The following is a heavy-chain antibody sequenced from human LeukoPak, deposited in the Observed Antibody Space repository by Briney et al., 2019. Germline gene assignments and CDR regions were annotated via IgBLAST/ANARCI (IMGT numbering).Heavy chain of an antibody. J-gene: IGHJ5*02. Sequence: SETLSLTCTVSGGSISSSSYYWGWIRQPPGKGLEWIGSIYYSGSTYYNPSLKSRVTISVDTSKNQFSLKLSSVTAADTAVYYCARGVRGIAARWYWFDPWGQGTLVTVSS. D-gene: IGHD6-6*01. CDR3: ARGVRGIAARWYWFDP. CDR1: GGSISSSSYY. V-gene: IGHV4-39*01. CDR2: IYYSGST.